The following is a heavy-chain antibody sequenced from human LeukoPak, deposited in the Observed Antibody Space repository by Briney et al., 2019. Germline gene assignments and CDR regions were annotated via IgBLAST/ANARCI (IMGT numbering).Heavy chain of an antibody. CDR2: IGSDGST. V-gene: IGHV3-23*01. CDR3: GKDLHFYVATDV. J-gene: IGHJ6*02. CDR1: GFAFSGYA. Sequence: VRSLRLSCAVSGFAFSGYAMSWVRQAPGKGLEWVSGIGSDGSTHYAESVKGRFAISRENSKSTLHLQMNSLRAEDTALYYCGKDLHFYVATDVWGQGTTVTVSS. D-gene: IGHD2/OR15-2a*01.